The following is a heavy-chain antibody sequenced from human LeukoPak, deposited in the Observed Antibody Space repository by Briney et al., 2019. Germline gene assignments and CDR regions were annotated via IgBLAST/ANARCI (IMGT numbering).Heavy chain of an antibody. CDR2: VHYTGST. J-gene: IGHJ6*02. V-gene: IGHV4-31*03. CDR1: GGSISSGGYY. CDR3: ARDVPKKAPYGVDV. Sequence: SETLSLTCTVSGGSISSGGYYWSWIRQHPGKGLEWIGYVHYTGSTYNNPSLKGRVTISIDTSKNQFTLKLNSVTAADTAVYYCARDVPKKAPYGVDVWGPGTTVIVSS. D-gene: IGHD3-10*02.